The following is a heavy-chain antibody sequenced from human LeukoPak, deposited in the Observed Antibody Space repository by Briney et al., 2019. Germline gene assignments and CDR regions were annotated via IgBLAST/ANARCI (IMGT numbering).Heavy chain of an antibody. J-gene: IGHJ4*02. Sequence: PGRSLRLSCAASGFTFSSYGMHSVRQAPGKGLEWVAVIWDDGSNKYYADSVKGRFTISRDNSKNTLYVQMNSLRAEDTAVYYCARDPFPHYYSSGSYVGHWGQGTLVTVSS. D-gene: IGHD3-10*01. V-gene: IGHV3-33*01. CDR1: GFTFSSYG. CDR3: ARDPFPHYYSSGSYVGH. CDR2: IWDDGSNK.